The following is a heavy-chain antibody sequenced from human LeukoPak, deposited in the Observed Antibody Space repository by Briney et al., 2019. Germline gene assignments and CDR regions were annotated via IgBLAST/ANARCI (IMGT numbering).Heavy chain of an antibody. D-gene: IGHD1-26*01. CDR1: GFTVSSNY. CDR2: IYSGGST. CDR3: ARDHWEAFDI. J-gene: IGHJ3*02. Sequence: GGSLRLSCAASGFTVSSNYMSWVRQAPGKGLEWVSVIYSGGSTYYADSVKGRFTISRDNSKNTLYMQMNSLRDDDTAVYYCARDHWEAFDIWGQGTIVGVSS. V-gene: IGHV3-53*05.